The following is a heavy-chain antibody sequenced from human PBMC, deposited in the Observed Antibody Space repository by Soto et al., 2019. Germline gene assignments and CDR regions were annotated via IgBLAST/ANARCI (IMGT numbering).Heavy chain of an antibody. CDR2: IYYSGST. CDR1: GGSISSYY. Sequence: SETLSVTCTVSGGSISSYYWSWIRQPPGKGLEWIGYIYYSGSTNYNPSLKSRVTISVDTSKNQFSLKLSSVTAADTAVYYCARKGVGAAFDIWGQGTMVTVSS. CDR3: ARKGVGAAFDI. J-gene: IGHJ3*02. D-gene: IGHD3-3*01. V-gene: IGHV4-59*01.